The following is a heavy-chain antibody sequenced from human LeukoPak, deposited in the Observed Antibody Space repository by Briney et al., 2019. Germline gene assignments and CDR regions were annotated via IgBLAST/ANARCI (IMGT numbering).Heavy chain of an antibody. V-gene: IGHV4-39*01. D-gene: IGHD3-3*01. CDR3: ARRKITIFGVAPFDP. Sequence: SETLSLTCTVSGGSISSSSYYWGWIRQSPGKGLEWIGNIYYSGSSSYNPSLKSRVTISVDTSKNQFSLKLSSVTAADTAVYYCARRKITIFGVAPFDPWGQGTLVTVSS. CDR2: IYYSGSS. J-gene: IGHJ5*02. CDR1: GGSISSSSYY.